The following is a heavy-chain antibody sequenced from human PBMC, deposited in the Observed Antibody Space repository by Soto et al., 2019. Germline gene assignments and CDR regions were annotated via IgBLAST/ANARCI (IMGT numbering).Heavy chain of an antibody. CDR2: VYYTGTT. CDR3: AQYRRTAAAGYKLDF. Sequence: SETLSLTCTISGGSINGYYWSWIRQPPGKGLEWIGYVYYTGTTKYNPSLESRVTISADTSKNQFSLRVTSVTAADTAVYYCAQYRRTAAAGYKLDFWGQGILVTAPQ. J-gene: IGHJ4*02. V-gene: IGHV4-59*01. CDR1: GGSINGYY. D-gene: IGHD6-13*01.